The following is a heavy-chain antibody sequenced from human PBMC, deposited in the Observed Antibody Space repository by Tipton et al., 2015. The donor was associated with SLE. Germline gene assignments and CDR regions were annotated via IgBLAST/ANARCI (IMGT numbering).Heavy chain of an antibody. CDR2: ISTYRNHT. CDR1: GYSFTTFG. V-gene: IGHV1-18*01. D-gene: IGHD7-27*01. Sequence: QSGPEVKKPGASVKVSCKASGYSFTTFGISWVRHAPGQGLEWMGWISTYRNHTSCAQKFQGRLTMTTDTSTTTAYMELRSLKSDDTAVYYCARGTGDIRYWGQGTLVTVSS. J-gene: IGHJ4*02. CDR3: ARGTGDIRY.